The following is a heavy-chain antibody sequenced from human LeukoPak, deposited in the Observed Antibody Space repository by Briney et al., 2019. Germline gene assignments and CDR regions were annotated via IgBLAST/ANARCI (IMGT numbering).Heavy chain of an antibody. D-gene: IGHD1-20*01. CDR3: ARDDRITGRFDY. V-gene: IGHV3-53*01. Sequence: GGSLRLSCAASGFTVSSNYMSWVRQAPGKGLEWVSVIYSGGSTYYADSVKGRFTTSRDNSKNTLYLQMNSLRAEDTAVYYCARDDRITGRFDYWGQGTLVTVSS. J-gene: IGHJ4*02. CDR2: IYSGGST. CDR1: GFTVSSNY.